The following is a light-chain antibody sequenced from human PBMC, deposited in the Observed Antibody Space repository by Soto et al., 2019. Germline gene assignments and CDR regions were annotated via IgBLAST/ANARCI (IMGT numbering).Light chain of an antibody. J-gene: IGKJ1*01. CDR3: QQYNLWPPET. Sequence: EVVMKQSPATLSVTPGEGATLSYRASQSVSTDLAWYQQRPGQAPRLLIFGASTRATGIPARFTGSGSGTEFILTISSLQSEDSAVYYCQQYNLWPPETFGQGTKVDIK. CDR1: QSVSTD. V-gene: IGKV3-15*01. CDR2: GAS.